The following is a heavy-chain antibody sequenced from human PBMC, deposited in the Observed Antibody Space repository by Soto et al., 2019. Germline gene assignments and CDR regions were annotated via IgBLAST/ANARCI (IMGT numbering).Heavy chain of an antibody. V-gene: IGHV3-73*01. D-gene: IGHD6-19*01. J-gene: IGHJ6*02. CDR2: IRSKANSYAP. Sequence: GGSLRLSCAASGFTFSGSAMHWVRQASGKGLEWVGRIRSKANSYAPAYAASVKGRFTISRDDSKNTAYLQMNSLKTEDTAVYYCTRAIAVAGTLDYYYYGMDVWGQGTTVTVSS. CDR1: GFTFSGSA. CDR3: TRAIAVAGTLDYYYYGMDV.